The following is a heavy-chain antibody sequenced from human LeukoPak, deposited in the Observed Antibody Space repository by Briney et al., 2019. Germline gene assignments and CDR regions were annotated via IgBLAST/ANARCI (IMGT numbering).Heavy chain of an antibody. J-gene: IGHJ4*02. Sequence: SETLSLTCSVSGGSISSGSYYWGWIRQPPGKGLEWIGYIYYSGSTNYNPSLKSRVTISVDTSKNQFSLKLSSVTAADTAVYYCARGSYVKSFDYWGQGTLVTVSS. CDR2: IYYSGST. CDR3: ARGSYVKSFDY. V-gene: IGHV4-61*01. D-gene: IGHD5-18*01. CDR1: GGSISSGSYY.